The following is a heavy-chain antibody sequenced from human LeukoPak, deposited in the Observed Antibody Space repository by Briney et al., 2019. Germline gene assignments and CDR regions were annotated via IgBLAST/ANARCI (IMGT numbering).Heavy chain of an antibody. J-gene: IGHJ4*02. CDR1: GFTFSSYS. CDR3: ARGDLVYFDY. D-gene: IGHD2-21*02. CDR2: IWYDGSNK. Sequence: PGRSLRLSCAASGFTFSSYSMHWVRQAPGKGLEWVAVIWYDGSNKYYADSVKGRFTISRDNSKNTLYLQMNSLRAEDTAVYYCARGDLVYFDYWGQGTLVTVSS. V-gene: IGHV3-33*01.